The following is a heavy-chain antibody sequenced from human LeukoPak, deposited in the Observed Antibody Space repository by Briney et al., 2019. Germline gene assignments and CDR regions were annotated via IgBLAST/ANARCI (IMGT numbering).Heavy chain of an antibody. CDR3: ARDGSTTTVTYDY. D-gene: IGHD4-17*01. Sequence: GGSLRLSCAASGFTFSSYGMHWVRQAPGKGLEYVSAISSHGGSTYYANSVKGRFTISRDNSKNTLYPQMGSLRAEDMAVYYCARDGSTTTVTYDYWGQGTLVTVSS. CDR2: ISSHGGST. V-gene: IGHV3-64*01. J-gene: IGHJ4*02. CDR1: GFTFSSYG.